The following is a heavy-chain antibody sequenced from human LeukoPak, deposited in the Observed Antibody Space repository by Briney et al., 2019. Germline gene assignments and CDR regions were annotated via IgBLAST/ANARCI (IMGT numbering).Heavy chain of an antibody. D-gene: IGHD6-13*01. CDR1: GGSFSGYY. CDR3: ARRRTAAGRRWFDP. Sequence: SETLSLTCPVYGGSFSGYYWSWLRQPPGKGLEWIGEINHSGSTNYNPCLKSRVTISVDTSKNQFSPKLSSVTAADTAVYYCARRRTAAGRRWFDPWGQGTLVTVSS. CDR2: INHSGST. J-gene: IGHJ5*02. V-gene: IGHV4-34*01.